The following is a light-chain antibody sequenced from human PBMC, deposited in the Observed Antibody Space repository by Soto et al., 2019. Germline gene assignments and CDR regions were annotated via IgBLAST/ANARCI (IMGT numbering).Light chain of an antibody. CDR2: GNN. CDR1: SSNIGANYG. J-gene: IGLJ1*01. Sequence: QSVLTQPPSVSGAPGQRVTISCTGSSSNIGANYGVHWYQHRPGTAPKLLIFGNNNRPSGVPDRFSGSKSGTSASLAITGLQADDEGDYYCQSYDSTLSARYVFGTGTKVTVL. CDR3: QSYDSTLSARYV. V-gene: IGLV1-40*01.